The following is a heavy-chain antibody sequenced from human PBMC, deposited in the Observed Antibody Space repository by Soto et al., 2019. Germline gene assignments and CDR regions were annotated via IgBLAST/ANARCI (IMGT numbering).Heavy chain of an antibody. CDR1: GGSISSSNW. CDR3: ASAVPAAMGVGYYYYYGMDV. D-gene: IGHD2-2*01. CDR2: IYHSGST. J-gene: IGHJ6*02. Sequence: ASETLSLTCAVSGGSISSSNWWSWVRQPPGKGLEWIGEIYHSGSTNYNPSLKSRVTISVDKSKNQFSLKLSSVTAADTAVYYCASAVPAAMGVGYYYYYGMDVWGQGTTVTAP. V-gene: IGHV4-4*02.